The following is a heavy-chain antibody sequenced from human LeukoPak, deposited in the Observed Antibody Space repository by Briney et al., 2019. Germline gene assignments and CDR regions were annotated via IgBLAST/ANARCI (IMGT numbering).Heavy chain of an antibody. Sequence: GGSLRLSCAASGFTFSNYAMSWVRQAPGKGLEWVSAISGSGDSTYYADSVKGRFTISRDNSKNTLYLRLNSLRAEDTAVYYCAKGAHGLLGIASAGMLFDYWGQGTLVTVSS. CDR3: AKGAHGLLGIASAGMLFDY. V-gene: IGHV3-23*01. CDR2: ISGSGDST. D-gene: IGHD6-13*01. J-gene: IGHJ4*02. CDR1: GFTFSNYA.